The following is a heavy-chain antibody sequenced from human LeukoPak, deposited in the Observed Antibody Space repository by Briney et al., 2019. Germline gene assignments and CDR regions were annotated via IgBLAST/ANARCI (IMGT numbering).Heavy chain of an antibody. CDR3: ARELRYCSSTSCGEPYWYFDL. J-gene: IGHJ2*01. CDR1: GYTFTSYG. D-gene: IGHD2-2*01. V-gene: IGHV1-18*01. Sequence: ASVKVSCKASGYTFTSYGISWVRQAPGQGLEWMGWISAYNGNTNYAQKLQGRVTMTTDTSTSTAYMELRSLRSDDTAVYYCARELRYCSSTSCGEPYWYFDLWGRGTLVTVSS. CDR2: ISAYNGNT.